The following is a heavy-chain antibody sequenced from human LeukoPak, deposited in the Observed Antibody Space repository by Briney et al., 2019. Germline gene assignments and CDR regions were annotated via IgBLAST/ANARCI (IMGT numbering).Heavy chain of an antibody. CDR2: ISGSGGST. CDR3: ATEYYYDSSGYNYY. Sequence: GGSLRLSCAASGFTFSSYAMSWVRQAPGKRLEWVSAISGSGGSTYYADSVKGRFTISRDNSKNTLYLQMNSLRAEDTAVYYCATEYYYDSSGYNYYWGQGTLVTVSS. D-gene: IGHD3-22*01. J-gene: IGHJ4*02. CDR1: GFTFSSYA. V-gene: IGHV3-23*01.